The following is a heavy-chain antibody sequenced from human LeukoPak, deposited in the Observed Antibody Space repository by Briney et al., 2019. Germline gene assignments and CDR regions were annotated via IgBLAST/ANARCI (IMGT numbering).Heavy chain of an antibody. D-gene: IGHD3-22*01. Sequence: ASVKVSCKASGYTFTSYYMHWVRQAPGQGLEWMGIINPSGGSTSYAQKFQGRVTMTRDTSTSTVYMELSSPRSEDTAVYYCARDYYDSSGYSSGFDYWGQGTLVTVSS. CDR3: ARDYYDSSGYSSGFDY. CDR2: INPSGGST. CDR1: GYTFTSYY. V-gene: IGHV1-46*01. J-gene: IGHJ4*02.